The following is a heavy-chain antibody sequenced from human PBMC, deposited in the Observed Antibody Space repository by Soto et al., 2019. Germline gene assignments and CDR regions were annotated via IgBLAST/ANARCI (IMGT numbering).Heavy chain of an antibody. CDR3: ARVERGTATTVVDAFGI. CDR1: GGSVSSGSYY. CDR2: MSHRGGT. J-gene: IGHJ3*02. Sequence: QQQLKQWGAGLFKPSETLSLTSADYGGSVSSGSYYWSWIRQPPGKGLVWIGAMSHRGGTHFNPSLRSRVTISVDTLKTQFYLMIRFVTAAGTALYYCARVERGTATTVVDAFGIWGPGTLVTVSS. D-gene: IGHD1-1*01. V-gene: IGHV4-34*01.